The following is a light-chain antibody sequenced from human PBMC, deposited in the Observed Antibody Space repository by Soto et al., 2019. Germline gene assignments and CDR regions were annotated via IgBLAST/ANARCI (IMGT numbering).Light chain of an antibody. V-gene: IGKV3-20*01. J-gene: IGKJ2*01. CDR2: GAS. CDR1: QSVSSNY. Sequence: EIVLTPSPGTLSLSPGERATLSCRASQSVSSNYLTWYQQKPGQAPRLLIYGASSRATGIPDRFSGSGSGTDFTLTISGLEPEEFAVYYCQHYGGSLYTFGQGTKLEIK. CDR3: QHYGGSLYT.